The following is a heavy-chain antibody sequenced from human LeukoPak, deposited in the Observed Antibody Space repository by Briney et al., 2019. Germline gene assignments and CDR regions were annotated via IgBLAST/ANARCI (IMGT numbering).Heavy chain of an antibody. V-gene: IGHV3-23*01. Sequence: GGSLRLSCAASGFSFSSYAMTWVRQAPGKGLEWISGITGNGISTYYADSVKGRFTISRDNSKNTLYLQMNSLRAEGTAIYYCAKDYSSGWPGGAFDIWGQGTMVTVSS. D-gene: IGHD6-19*01. CDR1: GFSFSSYA. CDR2: ITGNGIST. J-gene: IGHJ3*02. CDR3: AKDYSSGWPGGAFDI.